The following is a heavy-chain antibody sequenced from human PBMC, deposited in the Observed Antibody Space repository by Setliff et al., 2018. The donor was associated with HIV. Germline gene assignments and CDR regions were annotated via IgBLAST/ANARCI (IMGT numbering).Heavy chain of an antibody. D-gene: IGHD2-15*01. V-gene: IGHV3-11*03. J-gene: IGHJ3*01. Sequence: PGGSLRLSCEASGFTFTDYYIIWIRQAPGKGLEWVSHISSSTTFINYAGSVKGRFTISRDNTKNSLYLQMNSLSAEDTAVYYCARLGHCYGGGCNFDTFDVWGQGTMVTVSS. CDR1: GFTFTDYY. CDR2: ISSSTTFI. CDR3: ARLGHCYGGGCNFDTFDV.